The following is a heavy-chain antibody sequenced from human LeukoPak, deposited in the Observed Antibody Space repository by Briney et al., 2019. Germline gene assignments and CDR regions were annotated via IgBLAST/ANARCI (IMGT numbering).Heavy chain of an antibody. CDR2: IYTSGST. CDR1: GGSISSGSYY. D-gene: IGHD3-10*01. CDR3: ARQYYYGSGSYPVDY. V-gene: IGHV4-61*02. J-gene: IGHJ4*02. Sequence: PSETLSLTCTVSGGSISSGSYYWSWIRQPAGKGLEWIGRIYTSGSTNYNPSLKSRVAIPVDTSKNQFSLRLSSVTAADTAVYYCARQYYYGSGSYPVDYWGQGTLVTVS.